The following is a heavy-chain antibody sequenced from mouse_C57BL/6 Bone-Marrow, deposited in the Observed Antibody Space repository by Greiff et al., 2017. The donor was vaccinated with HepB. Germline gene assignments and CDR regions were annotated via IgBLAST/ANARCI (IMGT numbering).Heavy chain of an antibody. J-gene: IGHJ2*01. D-gene: IGHD2-1*01. CDR2: IDPETGGT. V-gene: IGHV1-15*01. Sequence: QVQLQQSGAELVRPGASVTLSCKASGYTFTDYEMHWVKQTPVHGLEWIGAIDPETGGTAYNQKFKGKAILTADKSSSTAYMELRSLTSEDSAVYYCTRPGLSGNYDYWGQGTTLTVSS. CDR1: GYTFTDYE. CDR3: TRPGLSGNYDY.